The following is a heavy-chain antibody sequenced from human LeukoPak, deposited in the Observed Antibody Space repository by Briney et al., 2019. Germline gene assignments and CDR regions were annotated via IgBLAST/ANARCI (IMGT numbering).Heavy chain of an antibody. D-gene: IGHD1-26*01. J-gene: IGHJ4*02. CDR3: ARDPLPQTYYEAF. CDR2: ISYSGTT. V-gene: IGHV4-59*01. CDR1: GVSISSYF. Sequence: PSETLSLTCSVSGVSISSYFWSWIRQPPGKRLEWIGLISYSGTTIYNPSLKSRVTISADTSKNQFSLKVSSVTAADTAVYFCARDPLPQTYYEAFWGQGILVTVSS.